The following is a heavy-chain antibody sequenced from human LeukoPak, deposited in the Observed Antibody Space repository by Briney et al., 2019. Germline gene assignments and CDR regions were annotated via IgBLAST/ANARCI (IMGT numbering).Heavy chain of an antibody. CDR2: INPNAGDT. D-gene: IGHD3-10*01. CDR1: GYTFTGYY. V-gene: IGHV1-2*02. J-gene: IGHJ4*02. CDR3: VTSSAVGGGQRAFDY. Sequence: ASVKVSCKASGYTFTGYYIHWVRQAPGQGLEWLGWINPNAGDTKYAQKFQGRVTVTRDTSTSTAYMELSRLRSDDTAVYYCVTSSAVGGGQRAFDYWGQGTLVTVSS.